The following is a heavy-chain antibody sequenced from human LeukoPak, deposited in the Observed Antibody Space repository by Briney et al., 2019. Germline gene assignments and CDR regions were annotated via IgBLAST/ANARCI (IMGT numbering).Heavy chain of an antibody. CDR2: ISAYNGNT. CDR1: GYTFTSYG. D-gene: IGHD2-2*01. J-gene: IGHJ6*02. CDR3: ARGLGYCSSTSCYYYGMDV. V-gene: IGHV1-18*01. Sequence: GASLKVSCKASGYTFTSYGISWVRQAPGQGLEWMGWISAYNGNTNYAQKFQGRVTMTTDTSTSTAYMELRSLRSEDTAVYYCARGLGYCSSTSCYYYGMDVWGQGTTVTVSS.